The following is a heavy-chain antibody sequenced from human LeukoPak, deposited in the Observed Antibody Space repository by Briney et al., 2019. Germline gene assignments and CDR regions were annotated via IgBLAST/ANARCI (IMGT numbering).Heavy chain of an antibody. CDR1: GFTVSTNY. J-gene: IGHJ4*02. V-gene: IGHV3-53*01. D-gene: IGHD3-10*01. CDR3: TKLKGWYGEGYCDH. Sequence: GGSLRLSCAASGFTVSTNYMSWVRQPAGKGLEWLSVIYTGGTTFYADSVKGRFTISRENSKNTLYLQMNSLRADDTAVYYCTKLKGWYGEGYCDHWGQGTLVTVSS. CDR2: IYTGGTT.